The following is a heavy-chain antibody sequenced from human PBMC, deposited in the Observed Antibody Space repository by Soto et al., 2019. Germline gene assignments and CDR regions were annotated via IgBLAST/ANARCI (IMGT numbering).Heavy chain of an antibody. CDR1: GGSISGHY. Sequence: SETLSLACTVSGGSISGHYWTWIRQPPGKGLEWIGYIFYSGNTNYNPSLRSRVKISVDTSKNQFSLKLNSVTTADTAMYYCARVGSSGWSPDYWGQGTLVTVSS. CDR3: ARVGSSGWSPDY. D-gene: IGHD6-19*01. J-gene: IGHJ4*02. V-gene: IGHV4-59*11. CDR2: IFYSGNT.